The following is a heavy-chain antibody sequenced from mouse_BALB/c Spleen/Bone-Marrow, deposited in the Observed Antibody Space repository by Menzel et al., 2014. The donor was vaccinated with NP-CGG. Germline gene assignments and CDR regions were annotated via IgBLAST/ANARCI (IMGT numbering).Heavy chain of an antibody. CDR3: TRENYGFAY. Sequence: QVQLKESGAELVKPGASVKLSCKASGYTFTSYYMYWVKQRPGQGLEWIGEINPSNGGTNFNEKFKSKATLTVDKSSSTAYMQLGSLTSEDSAVYYCTRENYGFAYWGQGTLVTVSA. CDR2: INPSNGGT. D-gene: IGHD1-1*02. J-gene: IGHJ3*01. CDR1: GYTFTSYY. V-gene: IGHV1S81*02.